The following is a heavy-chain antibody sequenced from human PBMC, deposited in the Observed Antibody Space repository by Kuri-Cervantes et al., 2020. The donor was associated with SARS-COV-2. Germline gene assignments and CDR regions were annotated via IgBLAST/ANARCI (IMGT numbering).Heavy chain of an antibody. Sequence: LSLTCAASGFTFRSYAMHWVRQAPGKGLEWVSVIYSGGSTYYADAVKGRFTISRDNSKNTLYLQMNSLRAEDTAVYYCAREERHSVTTRYYYYGMDVWGQGNTVNVSS. CDR2: IYSGGST. J-gene: IGHJ6*01. CDR1: GFTFRSYA. V-gene: IGHV3-53*01. CDR3: AREERHSVTTRYYYYGMDV. D-gene: IGHD4-17*01.